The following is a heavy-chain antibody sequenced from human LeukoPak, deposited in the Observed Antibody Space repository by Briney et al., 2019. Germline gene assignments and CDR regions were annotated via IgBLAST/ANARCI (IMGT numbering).Heavy chain of an antibody. D-gene: IGHD6-6*01. V-gene: IGHV1-8*03. CDR3: ARAVRPPVAARRGGGRYYYYYMDV. Sequence: ASVKVSCKASGYTFTSYDINWVRQATGQGLEWMGWMNPNSGNTGYAQKFQGRVTITRNTSISTAYMELSSLRSEDTAVYYCARAVRPPVAARRGGGRYYYYYMDVWGKGTTVTVSS. CDR2: MNPNSGNT. J-gene: IGHJ6*03. CDR1: GYTFTSYD.